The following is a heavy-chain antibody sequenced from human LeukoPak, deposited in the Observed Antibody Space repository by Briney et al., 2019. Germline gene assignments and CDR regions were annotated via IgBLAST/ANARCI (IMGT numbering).Heavy chain of an antibody. J-gene: IGHJ6*03. CDR2: TRYDGSNK. CDR3: AKGHGWEASYYYYYMDV. CDR1: GFTVGSSG. Sequence: GRCLRLACAASGFTVGSSGMYWGRQAPGKGRGWVAFTRYDGSNKSYADSVQGRFTISRDNSKNTLYLKMKSLRAEDTAVYYCAKGHGWEASYYYYYMDVWGKGTTVTISS. V-gene: IGHV3-30*02. D-gene: IGHD1-26*01.